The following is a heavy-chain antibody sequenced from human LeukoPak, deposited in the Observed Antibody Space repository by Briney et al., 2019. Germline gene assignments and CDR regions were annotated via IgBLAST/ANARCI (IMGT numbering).Heavy chain of an antibody. CDR3: ARADSSSWYGSWFDP. CDR2: IIPILGIA. D-gene: IGHD6-13*01. J-gene: IGHJ5*02. CDR1: GGTFSSYA. Sequence: SVKVSCKASGGTFSSYAISWVRQAPGQGLEWMGRIIPILGIANYAQKFQGRVTITADKSTSTAYMGLSSLRSEDTAVYYCARADSSSWYGSWFDPWGQGTLVTVSS. V-gene: IGHV1-69*04.